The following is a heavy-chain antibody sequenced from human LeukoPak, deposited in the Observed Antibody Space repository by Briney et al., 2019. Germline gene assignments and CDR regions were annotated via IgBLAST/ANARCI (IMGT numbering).Heavy chain of an antibody. CDR1: GFTLADYT. Sequence: PGGSLRLSCAASGFTLADYTMHWVRQAPGKGLEWVSLMSWDGGSTYYADSVKGRFTFSRDNSKNTLYLQMNSLRAEDTAVYYCAKDPLGWGQGTLVTVSS. CDR2: MSWDGGST. CDR3: AKDPLG. J-gene: IGHJ4*02. V-gene: IGHV3-43D*04.